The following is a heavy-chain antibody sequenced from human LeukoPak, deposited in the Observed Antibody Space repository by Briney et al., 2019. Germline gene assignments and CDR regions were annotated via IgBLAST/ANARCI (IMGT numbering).Heavy chain of an antibody. CDR3: AKRDLEWPYYYMDV. V-gene: IGHV3-30*18. CDR1: GFTFSSYG. D-gene: IGHD3-3*01. Sequence: PGGSLRLSCAASGFTFSSYGMHWVRQAPGKGLEWVAVISYDGSNKYYADSVKGRFTISRDNSKNTLFLQMNSLRAEDTAVYYCAKRDLEWPYYYMDVWGKGTTVTVSS. CDR2: ISYDGSNK. J-gene: IGHJ6*03.